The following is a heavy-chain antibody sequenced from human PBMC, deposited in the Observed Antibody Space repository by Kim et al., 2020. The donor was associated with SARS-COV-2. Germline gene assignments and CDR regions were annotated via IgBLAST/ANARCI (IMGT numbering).Heavy chain of an antibody. CDR2: DGSST. V-gene: IGHV3-74*01. CDR3: ARTNYFDY. J-gene: IGHJ4*02. Sequence: DGSSTTYADSVKCRFTISRDNAKNTVYLQMNSLRAEDTAVYYCARTNYFDYWGQGTLVTVSS.